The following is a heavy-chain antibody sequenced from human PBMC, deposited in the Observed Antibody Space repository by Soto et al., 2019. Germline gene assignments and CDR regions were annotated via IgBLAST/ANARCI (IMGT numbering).Heavy chain of an antibody. V-gene: IGHV4-30-4*01. D-gene: IGHD3-22*01. CDR2: IFYSGSA. Sequence: QVQLQESGPGLVKPSQTLSLTCTVSGGSISSGDYYWSWIRQPPGKGLVWIGYIFYSGSAYYNPSLKSRVTISVDTSKNQFSLKLSSVTAADTAVYYCARAFYDSSGYFDSWGQGTLVTVSS. CDR3: ARAFYDSSGYFDS. CDR1: GGSISSGDYY. J-gene: IGHJ4*02.